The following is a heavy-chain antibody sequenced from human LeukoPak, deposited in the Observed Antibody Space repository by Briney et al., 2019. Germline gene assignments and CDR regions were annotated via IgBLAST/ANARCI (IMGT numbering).Heavy chain of an antibody. CDR3: ARAAEMALYYFDY. CDR2: INPDSGGT. Sequence: GASVKVSCKASGYIFTGYFMHWGRQAPGQGPEWMGWINPDSGGTNYAQKFQGRVTMTRDTSISTAYMELNRLKSDDTAVYYCARAAEMALYYFDYWAQGTLVTVS. J-gene: IGHJ4*02. CDR1: GYIFTGYF. D-gene: IGHD1-14*01. V-gene: IGHV1-2*02.